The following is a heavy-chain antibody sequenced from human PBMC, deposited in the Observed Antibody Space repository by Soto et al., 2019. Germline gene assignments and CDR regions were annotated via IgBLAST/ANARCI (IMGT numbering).Heavy chain of an antibody. D-gene: IGHD2-15*01. CDR1: GFTFISYA. J-gene: IGHJ6*02. V-gene: IGHV3-30-3*01. Sequence: PGWSLRLSCAASGFTFISYAMAWVRQAPGKGLEWVAVISYDGSNKYYADSVKGRFTISRDNSKNTQYLQMNSLRAEDTAVYYCARDRVGGSYYYYGMDVWGRGTTVTVSS. CDR3: ARDRVGGSYYYYGMDV. CDR2: ISYDGSNK.